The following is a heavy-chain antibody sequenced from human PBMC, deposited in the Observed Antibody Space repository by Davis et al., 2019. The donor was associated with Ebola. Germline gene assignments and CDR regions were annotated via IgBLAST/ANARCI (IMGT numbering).Heavy chain of an antibody. D-gene: IGHD2-2*01. J-gene: IGHJ5*02. V-gene: IGHV1-2*04. CDR1: GYTFTGYY. CDR2: INPNSGGT. CDR3: AREGDSFDDIVVVPAATVWFDP. Sequence: ASVKVSCKASGYTFTGYYMHWVRQAPGQGLEWMGWINPNSGGTNYAQKFQGWVTMTRDTSISTAYMELSRLRSDDTAVYYCAREGDSFDDIVVVPAATVWFDPWGQGTLVTVSS.